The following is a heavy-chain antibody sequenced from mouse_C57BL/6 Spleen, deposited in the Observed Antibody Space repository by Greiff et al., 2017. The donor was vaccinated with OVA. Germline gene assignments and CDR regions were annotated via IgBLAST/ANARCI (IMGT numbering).Heavy chain of an antibody. CDR2: IHPNSGST. Sequence: QVHVKQSGAELVKPGASVKLSCKASGYTFTSYWMHWVKQRPGQGLEWIGMIHPNSGSTNYNEKFKSKATLTVDKSSSTAYMQLSSLTSEDSAVYYCARSVDGYYAWFAYWGQGTLVTVSA. D-gene: IGHD2-3*01. CDR1: GYTFTSYW. V-gene: IGHV1-64*01. J-gene: IGHJ3*01. CDR3: ARSVDGYYAWFAY.